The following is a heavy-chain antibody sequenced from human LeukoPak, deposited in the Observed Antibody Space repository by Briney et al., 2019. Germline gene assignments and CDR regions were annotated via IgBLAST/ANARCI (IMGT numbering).Heavy chain of an antibody. D-gene: IGHD3-10*01. J-gene: IGHJ6*03. CDR1: GFTFSTYW. Sequence: QTGGSLRLSCAGSGFTFSTYWMSWVRQAPGKGLEWVSAISGSGGSTYYADSVKGRFTISRDNSKNTLYLQMNSLRAEDTAVYYCAKGAGRRFGELTGMDVWGKGTTVTISS. CDR3: AKGAGRRFGELTGMDV. CDR2: ISGSGGST. V-gene: IGHV3-23*01.